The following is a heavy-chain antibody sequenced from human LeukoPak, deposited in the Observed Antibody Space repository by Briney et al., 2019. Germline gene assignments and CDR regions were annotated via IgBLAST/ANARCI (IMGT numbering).Heavy chain of an antibody. Sequence: GRSLRLSCAASGFTFSSYAMHWVRQAPGKGLEWVAVISYDGSNKYYADSVKGRFTISRDNSKNTLYLQMNSLRAEDTVVYYCARDSYSRTWNEYFHHWGQGTLVTVSS. D-gene: IGHD6-13*01. V-gene: IGHV3-30-3*01. CDR1: GFTFSSYA. CDR2: ISYDGSNK. CDR3: ARDSYSRTWNEYFHH. J-gene: IGHJ1*01.